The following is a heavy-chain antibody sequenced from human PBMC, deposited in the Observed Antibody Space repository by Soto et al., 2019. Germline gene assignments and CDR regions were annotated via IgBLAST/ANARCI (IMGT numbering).Heavy chain of an antibody. CDR2: ICHSGST. Sequence: PSETLSLTCAVSGGSISSGGYSWSWIRQPPGKGLEWIGYICHSGSTYYNPSLKSRVTISVDRSKNQFSLKLSSVTAADTAVYYCARAHGSGWGAFDIWGQGTMVTVSS. CDR1: GGSISSGGYS. CDR3: ARAHGSGWGAFDI. J-gene: IGHJ3*02. D-gene: IGHD3-10*01. V-gene: IGHV4-30-2*01.